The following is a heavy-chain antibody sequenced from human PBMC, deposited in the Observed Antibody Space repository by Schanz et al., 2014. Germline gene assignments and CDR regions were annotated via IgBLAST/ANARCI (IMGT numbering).Heavy chain of an antibody. Sequence: QVQLVESGGGVVQPGRSLRLSCAASGFTFRSYGMHWVRQAPGKGLEWVSLIYKSGSAFYADSVKGRLTISRDNSKNTVYLEMNRLRTEDTALYYCARDSAGTTFGVLDSWGQGTLVTVSS. V-gene: IGHV3-NL1*01. CDR3: ARDSAGTTFGVLDS. J-gene: IGHJ4*02. CDR1: GFTFRSYG. D-gene: IGHD1-1*01. CDR2: IYKSGSA.